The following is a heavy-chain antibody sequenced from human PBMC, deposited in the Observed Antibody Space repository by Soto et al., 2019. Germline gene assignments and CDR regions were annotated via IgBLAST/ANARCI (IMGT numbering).Heavy chain of an antibody. J-gene: IGHJ1*01. CDR3: AKDSRITIFGEGHLDF. CDR1: GGAFSNDG. D-gene: IGHD3-3*01. V-gene: IGHV1-69*01. Sequence: QVQLVQSGAEVKKPGSSVKVSCKTSGGAFSNDGFSWVRQAPGQGLEWMGGIIPIFASPNYAQKFQGRITITADESTRTVYMKLDNLRSEDAAMYYCAKDSRITIFGEGHLDFWGQSTLLNVSS. CDR2: IIPIFASP.